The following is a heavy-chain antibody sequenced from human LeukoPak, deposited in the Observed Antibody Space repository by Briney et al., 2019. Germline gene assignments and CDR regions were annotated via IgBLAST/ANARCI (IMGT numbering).Heavy chain of an antibody. V-gene: IGHV4-31*03. CDR3: AREDYDILTGYWYGWFDP. CDR1: GGSISSGGYY. D-gene: IGHD3-9*01. Sequence: KPSETLSLTCTVSGGSISSGGYYWSWIRQHPGKGLEWIGYIYYSGSTYYNPSLKSRVTISVDTSKNQFSLKLSSVTAADTAVYYCAREDYDILTGYWYGWFDPWGQGTLVTVSS. J-gene: IGHJ5*02. CDR2: IYYSGST.